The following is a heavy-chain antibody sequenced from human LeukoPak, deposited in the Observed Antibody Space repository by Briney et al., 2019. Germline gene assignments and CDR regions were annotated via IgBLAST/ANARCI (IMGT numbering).Heavy chain of an antibody. Sequence: ASVKVSCKASGYTFTGYYMHWVRQAPGQGLECMGWINPNSGDTNYGHKFQGRVTMTRDTSISTAYMELSRLRSDDTAVYYCARDRLRLGYERTNWFDPWGQGTLVTVSS. J-gene: IGHJ5*02. V-gene: IGHV1-2*02. CDR2: INPNSGDT. D-gene: IGHD2-15*01. CDR3: ARDRLRLGYERTNWFDP. CDR1: GYTFTGYY.